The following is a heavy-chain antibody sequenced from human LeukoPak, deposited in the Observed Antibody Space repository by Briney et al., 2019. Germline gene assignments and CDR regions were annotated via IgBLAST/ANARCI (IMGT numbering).Heavy chain of an antibody. Sequence: GGSLRLSCAASGFTFSSYGMNWVRQAPGKGLEWVSAISGSGGSTYYADSVKGRFTISRDNSKNTLYLQMNSLRAEDTAVYYCAKSPYGSGSYHPFDYWGQGTLVTVSS. CDR3: AKSPYGSGSYHPFDY. CDR2: ISGSGGST. V-gene: IGHV3-23*01. J-gene: IGHJ4*02. D-gene: IGHD3-10*01. CDR1: GFTFSSYG.